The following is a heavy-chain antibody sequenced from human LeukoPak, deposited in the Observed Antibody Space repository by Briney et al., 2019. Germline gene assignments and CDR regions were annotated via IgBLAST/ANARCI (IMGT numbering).Heavy chain of an antibody. V-gene: IGHV3-9*01. D-gene: IGHD4-17*01. CDR3: AKDPLDYGDYVPSSGAFDI. CDR2: ISWNSGSI. J-gene: IGHJ3*02. Sequence: PGGSLRLSCAASGFTFDDYAMHWVRQAPGKGLEWVSGISWNSGSIGYADSVKGRFTISRDNAKNSLYLQMNSLRAEDTALYYCAKDPLDYGDYVPSSGAFDIWGQGTMVTVSS. CDR1: GFTFDDYA.